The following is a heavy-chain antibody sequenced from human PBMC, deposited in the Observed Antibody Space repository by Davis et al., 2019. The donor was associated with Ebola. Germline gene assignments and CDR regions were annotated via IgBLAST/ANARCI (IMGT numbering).Heavy chain of an antibody. CDR1: GFTFRRYE. J-gene: IGHJ4*02. CDR2: ISSSGSTI. CDR3: ASSPIYSSGWYGRFDY. D-gene: IGHD6-19*01. V-gene: IGHV3-48*03. Sequence: GESLKISCAASGFTFRRYEMNWVRQAPGKGLEWVSYISSSGSTIYYADSVKGRFTISRDNAKNSLYLQMNSLRAEDTAVYYCASSPIYSSGWYGRFDYWGQGTLVTVSS.